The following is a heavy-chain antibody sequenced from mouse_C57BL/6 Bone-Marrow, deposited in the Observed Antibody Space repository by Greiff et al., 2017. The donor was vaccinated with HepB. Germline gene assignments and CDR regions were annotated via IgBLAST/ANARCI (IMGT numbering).Heavy chain of an antibody. CDR1: GYSIPSGYY. J-gene: IGHJ4*01. Sequence: EVQLQESGPGLVKPSQSLSLTCSVTGYSIPSGYYWNWIRQFPGNKLEWMGYISYDGSNNYNPSLKNRISITRDTSKNQFFLKLNSVTTEDTATYYCARGGLPPYYYAMDYWGQGTSVTVSS. D-gene: IGHD2-2*01. CDR2: ISYDGSN. V-gene: IGHV3-6*01. CDR3: ARGGLPPYYYAMDY.